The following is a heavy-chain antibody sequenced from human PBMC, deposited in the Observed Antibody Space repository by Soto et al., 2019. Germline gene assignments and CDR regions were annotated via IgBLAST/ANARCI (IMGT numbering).Heavy chain of an antibody. V-gene: IGHV4-34*01. CDR1: GGSFRRYY. D-gene: IGHD3-10*01. Sequence: QVQLQQWGAGLLKPSETMSLTCAVNGGSFRRYYWSMIRQTPGKGLEWIGELNHSVSTTSNPSLKSSVTISVDTSKNPFSLTRSSVTAAATVVYYWARDRAGGDTNWFYPWGQGTLFTVSS. CDR3: ARDRAGGDTNWFYP. CDR2: LNHSVST. J-gene: IGHJ5*02.